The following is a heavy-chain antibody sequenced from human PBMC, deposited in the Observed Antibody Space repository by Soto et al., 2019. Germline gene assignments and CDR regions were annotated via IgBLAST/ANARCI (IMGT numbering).Heavy chain of an antibody. D-gene: IGHD3-10*01. J-gene: IGHJ4*02. CDR3: ATLQGSWTYYDDDY. V-gene: IGHV1-69*01. Sequence: QVQLVQSGAEVRMPGSSVKVSCRASGGCSNNNGNSWVRQAPGQGLGWMGGIVHKFGTAKYAQKVRGRLTITADESTRTIYMEVRSLRSEDTAVYYCATLQGSWTYYDDDYWGLGTQVTVSS. CDR1: GGCSNNNG. CDR2: IVHKFGTA.